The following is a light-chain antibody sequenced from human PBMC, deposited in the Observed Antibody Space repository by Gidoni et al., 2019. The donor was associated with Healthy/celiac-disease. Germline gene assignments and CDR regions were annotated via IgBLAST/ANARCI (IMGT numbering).Light chain of an antibody. CDR3: QQYNSYSTWT. CDR2: DAS. Sequence: DIQMTQSPSTLSASVGDRVTITCRASQSISSWLAWYQQKPGKDPKLLIYDASSLESGVPSRVSGSGSGTEFTLTISSLQPDDFATYYCQQYNSYSTWTFGQGTKVEIK. CDR1: QSISSW. J-gene: IGKJ1*01. V-gene: IGKV1-5*01.